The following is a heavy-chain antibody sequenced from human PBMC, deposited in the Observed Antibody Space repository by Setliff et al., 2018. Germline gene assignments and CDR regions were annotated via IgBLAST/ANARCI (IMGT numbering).Heavy chain of an antibody. CDR1: GFTVSSSD. CDR3: FGAGTCSY. CDR2: LSGDGNA. Sequence: PGGSLRLSCATSGFTVSSSDMSWVRQAPGKGLEWISVLSGDGNAYYADSVKGRFTISRGNAKNSLSLQMNSLRTEDTAVYYCFGAGTCSYWGQGTLVTVSS. V-gene: IGHV3-53*01. D-gene: IGHD3-10*01. J-gene: IGHJ4*02.